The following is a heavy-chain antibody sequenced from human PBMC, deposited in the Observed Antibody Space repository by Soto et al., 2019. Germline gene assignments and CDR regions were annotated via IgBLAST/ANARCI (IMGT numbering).Heavy chain of an antibody. J-gene: IGHJ4*02. V-gene: IGHV4-59*01. D-gene: IGHD3-9*01. Sequence: PSETLALTCTVSGGSISSYYWSWIRQPPGKGLEWIGYIYYSGSTNYNPSLKSRVTISVDTSKNQFSLKLSSVTAADTAVYYCARATNIYDILTGYYIGRYYFDYWGQGTLVTGSS. CDR1: GGSISSYY. CDR3: ARATNIYDILTGYYIGRYYFDY. CDR2: IYYSGST.